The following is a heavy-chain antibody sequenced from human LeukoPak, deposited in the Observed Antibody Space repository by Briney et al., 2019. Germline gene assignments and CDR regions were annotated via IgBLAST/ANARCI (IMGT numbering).Heavy chain of an antibody. Sequence: GGSLRLSCAASEFTFNNYPIHWVRQAPGKGLEWVAVVSYDGSNKNYADSVKGRFTISRDNSKNTVYLQMNSLRPEDTAVYYCASEIAVAGPTDYWGQGTLVTVSS. V-gene: IGHV3-30*04. CDR1: EFTFNNYP. J-gene: IGHJ4*02. CDR2: VSYDGSNK. D-gene: IGHD6-19*01. CDR3: ASEIAVAGPTDY.